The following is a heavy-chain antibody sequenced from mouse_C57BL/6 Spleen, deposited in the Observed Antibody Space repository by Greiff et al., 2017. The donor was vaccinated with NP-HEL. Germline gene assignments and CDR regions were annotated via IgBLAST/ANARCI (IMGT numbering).Heavy chain of an antibody. J-gene: IGHJ2*01. D-gene: IGHD1-1*01. CDR1: GYTFTSYW. V-gene: IGHV1-69*01. Sequence: QVQLQQPGAELVMPGASVKLSCKASGYTFTSYWMHWVKQRPGQGLEWIGEIDPSDSYTNYNQKFKGKSTLTVDKSSSTAYMQLSSLTSEDSAVYYGARSNYGSSYLDYWGQGTTLTVSS. CDR3: ARSNYGSSYLDY. CDR2: IDPSDSYT.